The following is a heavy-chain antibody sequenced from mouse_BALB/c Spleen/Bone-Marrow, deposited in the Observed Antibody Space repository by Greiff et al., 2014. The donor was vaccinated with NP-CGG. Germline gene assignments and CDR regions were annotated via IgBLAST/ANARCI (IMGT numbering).Heavy chain of an antibody. CDR2: INPSSGYT. CDR3: AGRDDSYVVFDY. Sequence: VQRVESGAELARPGASVKMSCRAYGYTFASYTIHWVRKRPGQGLELIGYINPSSGYTNYIQKFKDKAILTADKTSSTAYMQLISLTSDNSAVYYCAGRDDSYVVFDYWGQGTTLTVSS. J-gene: IGHJ2*01. V-gene: IGHV1-4*01. CDR1: GYTFASYT. D-gene: IGHD2-12*01.